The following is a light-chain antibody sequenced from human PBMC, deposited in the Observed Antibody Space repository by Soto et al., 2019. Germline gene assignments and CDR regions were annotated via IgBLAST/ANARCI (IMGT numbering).Light chain of an antibody. CDR1: QSVSSTY. V-gene: IGKV3D-20*02. CDR3: QHRSNWPWT. Sequence: EIVLTHSPGTLSLSPCERATLSFSASQSVSSTYLAWCQQKPGQPPRLLIYDASDRASGVPPRFSGSGSGTDFTLTITGLEPEDSAVYYCQHRSNWPWTFGQGTKVDIK. CDR2: DAS. J-gene: IGKJ1*01.